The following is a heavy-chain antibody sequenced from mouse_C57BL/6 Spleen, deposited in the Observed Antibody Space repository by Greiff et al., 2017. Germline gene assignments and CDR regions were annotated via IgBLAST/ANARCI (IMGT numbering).Heavy chain of an antibody. CDR1: GYTFTSYW. V-gene: IGHV1-52*01. J-gene: IGHJ4*01. CDR2: IDPSDSAT. Sequence: QVQLQQPGAELVRPGSSVKLSCKASGYTFTSYWMHWVKQRPIQGLEWIGNIDPSDSATHYNQKFKDKATLTVDKSSSTAYMQLSSLTSEDSAVYYCARSPAGTYARDYWGQGTSVTVSS. CDR3: ARSPAGTYARDY. D-gene: IGHD3-3*01.